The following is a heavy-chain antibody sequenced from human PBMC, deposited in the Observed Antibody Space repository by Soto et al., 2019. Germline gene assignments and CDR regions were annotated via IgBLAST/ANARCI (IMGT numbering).Heavy chain of an antibody. CDR1: GFTISSYA. CDR3: AKDQYYDSSGYYYGWFDP. CDR2: ISGSGGST. V-gene: IGHV3-23*01. J-gene: IGHJ5*02. D-gene: IGHD3-22*01. Sequence: PGGSLRLSCAASGFTISSYAMSWVRQAPGKGLEWVSGISGSGGSTDYADSVKGRFTISRDSSKNTLYLQMNGLRAEDTAVYYCAKDQYYDSSGYYYGWFDPWGQGTLVTVS.